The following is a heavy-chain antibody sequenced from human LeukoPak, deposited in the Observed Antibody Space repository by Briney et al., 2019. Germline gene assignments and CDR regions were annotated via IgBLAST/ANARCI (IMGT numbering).Heavy chain of an antibody. Sequence: PGRSLRLSCAASGFTFSSYGMHWVRQAPGKGLEWVAVIWYDGSNKYYADSVKGRFTISRDNSKNTLYLQMNSLRAEDTAVYYCAKDLYADLLGATTVDYWGQGTLVTVSS. CDR3: AKDLYADLLGATTVDY. J-gene: IGHJ4*02. D-gene: IGHD1-26*01. CDR1: GFTFSSYG. CDR2: IWYDGSNK. V-gene: IGHV3-33*06.